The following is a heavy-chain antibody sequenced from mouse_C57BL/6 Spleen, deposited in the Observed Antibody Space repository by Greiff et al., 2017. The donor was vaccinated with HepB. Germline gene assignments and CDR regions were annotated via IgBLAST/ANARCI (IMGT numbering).Heavy chain of an antibody. CDR2: IYPGSGNT. V-gene: IGHV1-76*01. CDR3: APYDYGFAY. CDR1: GYTFTDYY. D-gene: IGHD2-4*01. Sequence: QVQLQQSGAELVRPGASVKLSCKASGYTFTDYYINWVKQRPGQGLEWIARIYPGSGNTYYNEKFKGKATLTAEKSSSTAYMQLSSLTSEDSAVYFCAPYDYGFAYWGQGTLVTVSA. J-gene: IGHJ3*01.